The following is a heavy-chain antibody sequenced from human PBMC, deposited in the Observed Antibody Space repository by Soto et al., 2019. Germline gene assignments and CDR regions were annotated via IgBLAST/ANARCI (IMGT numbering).Heavy chain of an antibody. CDR1: GYTFTSYY. J-gene: IGHJ4*02. D-gene: IGHD3-22*01. CDR2: INPGGGGT. CDR3: ARRRSYYDSSGYAGETFDY. V-gene: IGHV1-46*01. Sequence: ASVKVSCKASGYTFTSYYMHWVRQAPGQRLEWMGIINPGGGGTSYAQKFQGRVTITRDTSTSTVYMELSSLRSEDTAVYYCARRRSYYDSSGYAGETFDYWGQGTLVTV.